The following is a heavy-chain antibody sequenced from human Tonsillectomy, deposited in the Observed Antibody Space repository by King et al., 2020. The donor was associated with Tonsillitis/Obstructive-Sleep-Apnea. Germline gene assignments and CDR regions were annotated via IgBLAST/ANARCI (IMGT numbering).Heavy chain of an antibody. CDR1: EFTVSSNY. CDR2: IYSGGST. J-gene: IGHJ4*02. D-gene: IGHD2-2*01. V-gene: IGHV3-66*01. CDR3: ARVDCSSTSCRYF. Sequence: VQLVESGGGLVQPGGSLRLSCAASEFTVSSNYMSWVRQAPGKGLEWVSFIYSGGSTYYADSVKGRFTISRDNSKNTLYLQMNSLRAEDTAVYYCARVDCSSTSCRYFWGQGTLVTVSS.